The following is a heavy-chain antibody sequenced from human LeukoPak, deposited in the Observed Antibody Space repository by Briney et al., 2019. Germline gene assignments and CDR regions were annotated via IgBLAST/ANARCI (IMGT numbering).Heavy chain of an antibody. CDR1: GYTFTGYY. CDR2: INPNSGGT. CDR3: ARGNYDFWSGYFPFYNYYMDV. V-gene: IGHV1-2*02. J-gene: IGHJ6*03. D-gene: IGHD3-3*01. Sequence: ASVKVSCKASGYTFTGYYMHWVRQAPGQGLEWMGWINPNSGGTNYAQKFQGRVTMTRDTSISTAYMELSRLRSDDTAVYYCARGNYDFWSGYFPFYNYYMDVWGKGTTVTVSS.